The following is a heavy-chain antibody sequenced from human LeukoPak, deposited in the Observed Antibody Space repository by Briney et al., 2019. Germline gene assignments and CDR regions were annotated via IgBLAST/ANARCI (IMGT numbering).Heavy chain of an antibody. CDR2: ISAYNGNT. CDR1: GYTFTSYG. J-gene: IGHJ6*02. V-gene: IGHV1-18*01. D-gene: IGHD6-19*01. CDR3: ARDVVAGTTVWYYYYGMDV. Sequence: ASVKVSCKASGYTFTSYGISWVRQAPGQGLEWMGWISAYNGNTNYAQKLQGRVTMTTDTSTSTAYMELRSLRSDDTAVYYCARDVVAGTTVWYYYYGMDVWGQGTTVTVSS.